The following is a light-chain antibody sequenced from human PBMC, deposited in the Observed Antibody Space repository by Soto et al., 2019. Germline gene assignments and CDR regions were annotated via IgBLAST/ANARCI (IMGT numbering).Light chain of an antibody. CDR2: EAS. J-gene: IGKJ2*01. CDR1: QSVSTY. V-gene: IGKV3-11*01. CDR3: QMRSSWPRMYT. Sequence: EIVLTQSPATLSLSPGERATLPCRASQSVSTYLAWYQQKSGQATRLLIYEASNRATGIPARFSGSGSGTDFTLTISSLESDDFAVYYGQMRSSWPRMYTFGQGTTMQIK.